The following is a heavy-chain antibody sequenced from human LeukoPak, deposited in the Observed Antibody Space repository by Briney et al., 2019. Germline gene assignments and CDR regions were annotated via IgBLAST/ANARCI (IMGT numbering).Heavy chain of an antibody. Sequence: GGSLRLSCAASGFTFSSYSMNWVRQAPGKGLEWVAFLRRDGSDKYYADSVKGRLTISRDNSKNTVYLQMNSLRPEDTAVYYCAKDHSQNFDYWGQGTLVTVSS. CDR1: GFTFSSYS. CDR3: AKDHSQNFDY. V-gene: IGHV3-30*02. CDR2: LRRDGSDK. J-gene: IGHJ4*02. D-gene: IGHD5-18*01.